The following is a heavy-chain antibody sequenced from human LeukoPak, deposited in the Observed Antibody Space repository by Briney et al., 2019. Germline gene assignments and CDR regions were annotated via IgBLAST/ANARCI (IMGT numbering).Heavy chain of an antibody. J-gene: IGHJ4*02. CDR3: ASLDGYNRDFDY. V-gene: IGHV1-69*13. D-gene: IGHD5-24*01. CDR1: GYTFTAYY. CDR2: IIPIFGTA. Sequence: SVKVSCKTSGYTFTAYYTLWVRQAPGQGLEWMGGIIPIFGTANYAQKFQGRVTITADESTSTAYMELSSLRSEDTAVYYCASLDGYNRDFDYWGQGTLVTVSS.